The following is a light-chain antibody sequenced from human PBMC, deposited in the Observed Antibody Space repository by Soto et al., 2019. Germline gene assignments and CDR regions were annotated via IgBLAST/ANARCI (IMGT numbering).Light chain of an antibody. V-gene: IGLV1-40*01. CDR2: GNS. Sequence: QSVLTQPPPVSGAPGQRVTISCTGNSSNIGAGFDVHWYQHLPGTAPELLIYGNSYRPSGVPDRFSGSKSATSASLAITGLQAEDEADYYCQSYDSSLSGSKVFGTGTKVTVL. CDR3: QSYDSSLSGSKV. CDR1: SSNIGAGFD. J-gene: IGLJ1*01.